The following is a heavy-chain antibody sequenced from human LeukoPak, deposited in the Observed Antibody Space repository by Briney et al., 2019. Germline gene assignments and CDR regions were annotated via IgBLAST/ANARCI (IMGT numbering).Heavy chain of an antibody. CDR3: ARGGIQVSGIDEFDY. Sequence: GGSLRLSCAASGFTFIDYDMHWVRQVIGKGLEWVSAIGIRGDTHYSGSVKGRFTISRENAESSLYLQMNSLRAEDTAVYYCARGGIQVSGIDEFDYWGQGTLVTVSS. V-gene: IGHV3-13*01. J-gene: IGHJ4*02. CDR1: GFTFIDYD. D-gene: IGHD6-19*01. CDR2: IGIRGDT.